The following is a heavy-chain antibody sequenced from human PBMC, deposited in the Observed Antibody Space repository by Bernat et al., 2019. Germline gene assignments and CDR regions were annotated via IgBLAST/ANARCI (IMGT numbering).Heavy chain of an antibody. CDR2: IYYSGST. J-gene: IGHJ5*02. CDR1: GGTISSTSYY. Sequence: QLQLQESGPGLVKPSETLPLTCTVSGGTISSTSYYWGWIRQPPGKGLEWIGTIYYSGSTYYNPSLKSRVTISLDTSKNQFSLKLSSVTAADTAVYYCAGGYTIFGVGCNWFDPWGQGTLVTVSS. CDR3: AGGYTIFGVGCNWFDP. V-gene: IGHV4-39*01. D-gene: IGHD3-3*01.